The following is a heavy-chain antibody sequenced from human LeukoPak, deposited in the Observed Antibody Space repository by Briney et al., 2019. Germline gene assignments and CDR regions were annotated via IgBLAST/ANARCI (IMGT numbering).Heavy chain of an antibody. CDR3: ASKRPGDDYFDY. CDR1: GFTFRSYS. V-gene: IGHV3-21*01. J-gene: IGHJ4*02. Sequence: GGSLRLSCAASGFTFRSYSMTWVRQAPGKGLEWVSSISSSSSYIYYADSVKGRFTISRDNAKNSLYLQMNSLRAEDTAVYYCASKRPGDDYFDYWGQGTLVTVSS. CDR2: ISSSSSYI. D-gene: IGHD7-27*01.